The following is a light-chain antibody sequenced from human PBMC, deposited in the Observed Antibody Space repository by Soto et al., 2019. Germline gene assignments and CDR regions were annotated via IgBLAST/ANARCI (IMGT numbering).Light chain of an antibody. J-gene: IGLJ1*01. CDR1: SSDVGRYNY. CDR3: NSYTSSSTRV. CDR2: DVT. Sequence: QSALTQPASVSGSPGQSITISCTGTSSDVGRYNYVSWYQQHPGKAPKLMIYDVTYRPSGVSNRFSGSKSGNTASLTISGLQAEDEADYYCNSYTSSSTRVFGTGNKVTVL. V-gene: IGLV2-14*03.